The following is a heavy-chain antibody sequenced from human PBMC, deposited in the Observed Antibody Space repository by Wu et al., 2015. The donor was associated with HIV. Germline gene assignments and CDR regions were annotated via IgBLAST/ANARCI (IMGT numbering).Heavy chain of an antibody. CDR1: GYTLTELS. D-gene: IGHD7-27*01. V-gene: IGHV1-24*01. CDR3: ATGILGALDI. J-gene: IGHJ3*02. Sequence: QVQLVQSGAEVKKPGASVKVSCKVSGYTLTELSMHWVRQAPGKGLEWMGGFDPGDGETVYARKFQGRVTMIEDISTDIAYMELSSLTSEDTAVYYCATGILGALDIWGQGTMVTVSS. CDR2: FDPGDGET.